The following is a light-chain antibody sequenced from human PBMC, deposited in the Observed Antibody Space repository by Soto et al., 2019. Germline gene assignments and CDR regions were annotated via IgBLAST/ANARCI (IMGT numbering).Light chain of an antibody. J-gene: IGKJ1*01. Sequence: EIVLTQSPATLSVSPGEGATLSCKASQSIDGNLAWYQQRPGQAPRLLIHAASTRATGVPARFSGSGSGTDFTLTISRLEPEDFAVYYCQQLTDWPPQWTFGQGTKV. V-gene: IGKV3-15*01. CDR1: QSIDGN. CDR2: AAS. CDR3: QQLTDWPPQWT.